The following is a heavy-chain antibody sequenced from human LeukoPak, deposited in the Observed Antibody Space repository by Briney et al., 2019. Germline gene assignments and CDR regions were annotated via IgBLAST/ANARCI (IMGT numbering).Heavy chain of an antibody. CDR2: ISSSSSYI. J-gene: IGHJ4*02. Sequence: GGSLRLSCAASGFTFSSYSMNWVRQAPGKGLEWVSSISSSSSYIYYADSVKGRFTISRDNAKNSLYLQMNSLRAEDTAVYYCARVFPRDVRAAAGTDYRGQGTLVTVSS. V-gene: IGHV3-21*01. D-gene: IGHD6-13*01. CDR3: ARVFPRDVRAAAGTDY. CDR1: GFTFSSYS.